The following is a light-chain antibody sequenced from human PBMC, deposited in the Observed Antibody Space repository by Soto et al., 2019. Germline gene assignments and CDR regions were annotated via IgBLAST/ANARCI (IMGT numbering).Light chain of an antibody. V-gene: IGLV1-36*01. CDR1: SSNIGNNA. CDR3: AAWDDGLNGVV. Sequence: QSVLTQPPSVSEAPRQRVTISCSGSSSNIGNNAVNWYQQLPGKAPKLLIYYDDLLPSGVSDRFSGSKSGTSASLAISGLQYEDEADYYCAAWDDGLNGVVFGGGTKLTVL. CDR2: YDD. J-gene: IGLJ2*01.